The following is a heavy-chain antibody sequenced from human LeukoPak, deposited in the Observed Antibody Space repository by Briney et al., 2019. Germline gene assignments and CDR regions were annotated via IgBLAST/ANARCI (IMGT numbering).Heavy chain of an antibody. J-gene: IGHJ4*02. D-gene: IGHD3-9*01. Sequence: ASVKVSCKASGYTFTGYYMHWVRQAPGQGLEWMGWINPNSGGTNYAQKFQGRVTMTRDTSISTAYMELSRLRSDDTAVYYCARDLGSDYDILTGYYQTGTYYFDYWGQGTLVTVSS. CDR2: INPNSGGT. CDR1: GYTFTGYY. V-gene: IGHV1-2*02. CDR3: ARDLGSDYDILTGYYQTGTYYFDY.